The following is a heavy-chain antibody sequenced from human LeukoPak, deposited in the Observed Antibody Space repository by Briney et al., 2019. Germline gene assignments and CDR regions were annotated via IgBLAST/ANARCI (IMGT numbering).Heavy chain of an antibody. J-gene: IGHJ4*02. V-gene: IGHV3-23*01. Sequence: PGGSLRLSCAASGFTFSSYAMSWVRQAPGKGLEWVSAISGSGGSTYYADSVKGRFTISRDNSKNSLYLQMNSLRAEDTALYYCAKDLRYSSAGGLDYWGQGTLVTVSS. D-gene: IGHD6-19*01. CDR3: AKDLRYSSAGGLDY. CDR2: ISGSGGST. CDR1: GFTFSSYA.